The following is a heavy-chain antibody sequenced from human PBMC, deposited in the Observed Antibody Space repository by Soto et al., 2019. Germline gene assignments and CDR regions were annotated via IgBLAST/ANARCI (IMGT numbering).Heavy chain of an antibody. D-gene: IGHD6-13*01. CDR3: AKTGGGIAAAGTTPHYYYYGMDV. Sequence: QVPLVQSGAEVKKPGSSVKVSCKASGGTFSSYAISWVRQAPGQGLEWMGGIIPIFGTANYAQKFQGRVTITADESTSTAYMELSSLRSEDTAVYYCAKTGGGIAAAGTTPHYYYYGMDVWGQGTTVTVSS. V-gene: IGHV1-69*12. CDR1: GGTFSSYA. CDR2: IIPIFGTA. J-gene: IGHJ6*02.